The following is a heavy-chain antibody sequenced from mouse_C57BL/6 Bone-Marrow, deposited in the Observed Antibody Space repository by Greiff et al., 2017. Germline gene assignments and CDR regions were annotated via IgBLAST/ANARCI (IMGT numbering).Heavy chain of an antibody. CDR3: ARDHYGNLEY. J-gene: IGHJ2*01. V-gene: IGHV1-55*01. D-gene: IGHD2-1*01. CDR2: IYPGSGST. CDR1: GYTFPSYW. Sequence: QVQLQQPGAELLKPGASVKMSCKASGYTFPSYWITWVKQRPGQGLEWIGDIYPGSGSTNYNEQFKGKATLTVDTSSSTAYMQLSSLTSEDSAVYYCARDHYGNLEYGGQGTALTVSA.